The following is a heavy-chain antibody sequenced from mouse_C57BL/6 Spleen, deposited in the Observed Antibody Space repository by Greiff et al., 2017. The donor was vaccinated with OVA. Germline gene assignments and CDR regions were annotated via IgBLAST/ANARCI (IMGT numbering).Heavy chain of an antibody. Sequence: QVQLQQPGAELVRPGSSVKLSCKASGYTFTSYWMDWVKQRPGQGLEWIGNISPSNSDTHYNQKFKDKATLTVDKSSSTAYMQLNSLTSEDSAVYYCAVDYGGYWGQGTTLTVSS. CDR3: AVDYGGY. V-gene: IGHV1-61*01. CDR2: ISPSNSDT. CDR1: GYTFTSYW. J-gene: IGHJ2*01. D-gene: IGHD2-4*01.